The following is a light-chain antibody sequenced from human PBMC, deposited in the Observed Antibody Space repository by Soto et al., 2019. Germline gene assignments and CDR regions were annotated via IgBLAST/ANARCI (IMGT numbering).Light chain of an antibody. Sequence: DVPLTQSPSFLAASVGDRLTITCRASQDIKRFLAWYQQKPGKAPKLLIYTISTWQSGVPSRFSGSGSGTEFTLTISSLQPDDFATYYCQHVNTYPVTFGGGTKVEI. CDR2: TIS. J-gene: IGKJ4*01. CDR1: QDIKRF. V-gene: IGKV1-9*01. CDR3: QHVNTYPVT.